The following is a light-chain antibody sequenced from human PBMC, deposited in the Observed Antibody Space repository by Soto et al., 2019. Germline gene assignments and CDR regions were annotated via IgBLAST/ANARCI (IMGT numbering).Light chain of an antibody. Sequence: EIVMTQSPDTLSVSPGERTTVSCRSRQSVSTTLAWYQQKPGQAPMLLIYGASTRATGIPARFSGSGSGTEFTLTISSLQSEDFAVYYCQQYNNWLWTFGQGTKVDI. J-gene: IGKJ1*01. CDR2: GAS. V-gene: IGKV3-15*01. CDR3: QQYNNWLWT. CDR1: QSVSTT.